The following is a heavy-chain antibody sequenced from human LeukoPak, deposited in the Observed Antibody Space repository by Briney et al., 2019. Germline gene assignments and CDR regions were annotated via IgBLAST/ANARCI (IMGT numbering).Heavy chain of an antibody. J-gene: IGHJ4*02. CDR3: AKLAKYFYGSETYYFFEH. CDR2: IKQDGSQI. D-gene: IGHD3-10*01. V-gene: IGHV3-7*01. Sequence: PGGSLRLSCAASGFTFNHYWMSWVRQAPGKGLEWLANIKQDGSQIYYVDSVMGRFTISRDNAKNSLYLQMNSLRVEDTAMYYCAKLAKYFYGSETYYFFEHWGQGTPVTASS. CDR1: GFTFNHYW.